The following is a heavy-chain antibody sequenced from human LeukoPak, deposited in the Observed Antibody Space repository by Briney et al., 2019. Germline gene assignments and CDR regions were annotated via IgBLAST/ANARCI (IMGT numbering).Heavy chain of an antibody. J-gene: IGHJ3*02. CDR1: GGSFSGYY. D-gene: IGHD5-24*01. CDR3: ARGVMAGAFDI. V-gene: IGHV4-34*01. Sequence: PSETLSLTCSVYGGSFSGYYWNWIRQPPGKGLEWIGEINHSGSTNYNPSLKSRVTISVDASKNQFSLKLSSVTAAVSAVYYCARGVMAGAFDIWGQGTMVTVSS. CDR2: INHSGST.